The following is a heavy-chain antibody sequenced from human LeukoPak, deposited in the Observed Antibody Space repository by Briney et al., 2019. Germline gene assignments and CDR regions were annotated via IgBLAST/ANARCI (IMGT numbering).Heavy chain of an antibody. CDR3: AKPIAVAGTTEGPFDY. CDR2: ISYDGRNK. Sequence: GRSLRLSCAASGFTFSAYAIHWVRQAPGKGLEWVAVISYDGRNKYYADSVKGRFTISRDNSKNTLYLQMNSLRAEDTAVYYCAKPIAVAGTTEGPFDYWGQGTLVTVSS. V-gene: IGHV3-30*04. CDR1: GFTFSAYA. J-gene: IGHJ4*02. D-gene: IGHD6-19*01.